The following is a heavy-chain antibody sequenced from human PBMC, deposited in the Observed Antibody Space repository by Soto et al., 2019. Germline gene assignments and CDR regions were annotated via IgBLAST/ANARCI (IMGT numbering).Heavy chain of an antibody. V-gene: IGHV1-18*01. Sequence: ASVKVSCKASGYTFTSYGISWVRQAPGQGLEWMGWINPFLGKGNYAQKFQGRVTITAVKSTSAVYMELSSLRSDDTAVYYCAGRGSGSFHLFDYWGQGTLVTVSS. CDR3: AGRGSGSFHLFDY. CDR1: GYTFTSYG. CDR2: INPFLGKG. D-gene: IGHD3-10*01. J-gene: IGHJ4*02.